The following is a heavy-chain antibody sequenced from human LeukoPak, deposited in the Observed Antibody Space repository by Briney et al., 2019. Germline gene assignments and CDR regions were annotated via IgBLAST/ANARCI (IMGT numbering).Heavy chain of an antibody. CDR3: ARGPDAFDI. CDR2: IYSGGST. Sequence: GGSLRLSCAASGFTVSSNYMSWVRQAPGKGLEWVSVIYSGGSTYYADSVKGRFTTPRDNAKNSLYLQMNSLRAEDTAVYYCARGPDAFDIWGQGTMVTVSS. CDR1: GFTVSSNY. J-gene: IGHJ3*02. V-gene: IGHV3-53*01.